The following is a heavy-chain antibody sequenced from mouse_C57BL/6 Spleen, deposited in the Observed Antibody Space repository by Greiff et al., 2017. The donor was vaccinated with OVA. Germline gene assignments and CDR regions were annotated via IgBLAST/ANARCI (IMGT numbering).Heavy chain of an antibody. CDR2: INPGSGGT. V-gene: IGHV1-54*01. J-gene: IGHJ3*01. D-gene: IGHD1-1*01. CDR3: ARSGNYYGSSPAWFAY. Sequence: QVQLQQSGAELVRPGTSVKVSCKASGYAFTNYLIEWVKQRPGQGLEWIGVINPGSGGTNYNEKFKGKATLTADKSSSTAYMQLSSLTSEDSAVYFCARSGNYYGSSPAWFAYWGQGTLVTVSA. CDR1: GYAFTNYL.